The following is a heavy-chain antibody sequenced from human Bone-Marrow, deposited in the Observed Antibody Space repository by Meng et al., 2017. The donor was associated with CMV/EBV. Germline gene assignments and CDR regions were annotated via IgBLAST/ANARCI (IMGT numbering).Heavy chain of an antibody. V-gene: IGHV3-9*01. Sequence: GGSLRLSCVASGFSLDDYAMHWVRQAPGKGLEWVSGISWDSSDIGYADFVKGRFTIARDNAKNSLYLQMNSLGTEDTALYYCAKSYNWKSWFDPWGQGTLVTVSS. CDR2: ISWDSSDI. CDR1: GFSLDDYA. D-gene: IGHD1-1*01. CDR3: AKSYNWKSWFDP. J-gene: IGHJ5*02.